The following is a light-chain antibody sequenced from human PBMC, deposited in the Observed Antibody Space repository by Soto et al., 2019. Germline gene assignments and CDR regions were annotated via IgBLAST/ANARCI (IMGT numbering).Light chain of an antibody. Sequence: QSVLTQLPSASGTPGQRVTISCSGSSSNIGSNTVNWYQQLPGTAPKLLIYSNNQRPSGVPDRFSGSKSGTSASLAISGLQSEDEADYYCAAWDDSLNGHYVFGTGTKLTVL. CDR1: SSNIGSNT. J-gene: IGLJ1*01. CDR3: AAWDDSLNGHYV. CDR2: SNN. V-gene: IGLV1-44*01.